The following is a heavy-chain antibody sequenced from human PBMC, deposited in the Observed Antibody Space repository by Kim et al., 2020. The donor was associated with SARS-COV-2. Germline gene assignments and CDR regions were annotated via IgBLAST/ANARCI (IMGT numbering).Heavy chain of an antibody. CDR2: IYYSGST. CDR1: GGSITSYY. V-gene: IGHV4-59*13. D-gene: IGHD3-10*01. J-gene: IGHJ4*02. Sequence: SETLSLTCTVSGGSITSYYWSWIRQPPGKGLEWIGYIYYSGSTNYNPSLQSRVTISVDTSKNQFSLKLSSVTAADTAVYYCARGKGGTILQGGDYWGQGTLVTVSS. CDR3: ARGKGGTILQGGDY.